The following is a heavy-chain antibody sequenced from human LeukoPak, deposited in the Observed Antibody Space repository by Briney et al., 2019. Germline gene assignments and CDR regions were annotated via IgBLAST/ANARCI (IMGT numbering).Heavy chain of an antibody. D-gene: IGHD3-10*01. Sequence: ASVKVSCKASGYTFTSYYMHWVRQAPGQGREWMGWINPNSGVTNYAQKFQGRVTMTRDTSISTAYMELSSLTSDDTAVYYCARWPSSGIHYWGQGTLVTVSS. J-gene: IGHJ4*02. CDR3: ARWPSSGIHY. CDR2: INPNSGVT. CDR1: GYTFTSYY. V-gene: IGHV1-2*02.